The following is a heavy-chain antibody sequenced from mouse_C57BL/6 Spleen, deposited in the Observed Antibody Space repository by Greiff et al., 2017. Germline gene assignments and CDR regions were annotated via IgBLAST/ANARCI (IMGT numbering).Heavy chain of an antibody. J-gene: IGHJ2*01. D-gene: IGHD2-1*01. V-gene: IGHV14-2*01. Sequence: EVQLQQSGAELVKPGASVKLSCTASGFNIKDYYMHWVKQRTEQGLEWIGRIDPEDGETKYAPKFQGKATLTADTSSNTAYLQLSSLTSEDTAVYYCARSALLSDFDYWGQGTTLTVSS. CDR1: GFNIKDYY. CDR2: IDPEDGET. CDR3: ARSALLSDFDY.